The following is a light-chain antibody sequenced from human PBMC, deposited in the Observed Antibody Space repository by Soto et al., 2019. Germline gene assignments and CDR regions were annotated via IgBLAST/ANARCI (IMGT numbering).Light chain of an antibody. CDR3: QQYDSSPYT. V-gene: IGKV3-20*01. CDR2: GAS. Sequence: EIGLTQSPGTLSLSPGERATLSCRASQSVSSSYLAWYQQKPDQAPRLLIYGASSRATGIPDRFSGSGSGTDFTLTISRLEPEDFAVYYCQQYDSSPYTVGQGTKLEIK. CDR1: QSVSSSY. J-gene: IGKJ2*01.